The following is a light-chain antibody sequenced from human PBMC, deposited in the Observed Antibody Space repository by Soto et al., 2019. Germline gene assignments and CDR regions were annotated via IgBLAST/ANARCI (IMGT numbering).Light chain of an antibody. J-gene: IGLJ1*01. CDR2: DVS. CDR1: SSDVGNYNY. Sequence: QSALTQPASVSGSPGQSITISCTGTSSDVGNYNYVSWHQHHPGKAPKLMINDVSNRPSGVSSRFSGSKSGNTASLTISGLQAEDEADYYCRSYTISDTYVFGTGTRSPS. CDR3: RSYTISDTYV. V-gene: IGLV2-14*03.